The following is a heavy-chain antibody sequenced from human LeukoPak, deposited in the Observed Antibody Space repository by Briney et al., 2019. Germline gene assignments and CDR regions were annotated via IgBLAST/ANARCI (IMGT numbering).Heavy chain of an antibody. J-gene: IGHJ4*02. CDR3: ARSHSAYGGFFDY. Sequence: NPSETLSLTCTVSGGSISNFYWSWIRQPPGKGLEWIGYIFYSGSTNYNPSLKSRVTISVDTSKNQFSLKLTSLTAADTALYYCARSHSAYGGFFDYWGQGILVSVSS. D-gene: IGHD4-23*01. V-gene: IGHV4-59*08. CDR1: GGSISNFY. CDR2: IFYSGST.